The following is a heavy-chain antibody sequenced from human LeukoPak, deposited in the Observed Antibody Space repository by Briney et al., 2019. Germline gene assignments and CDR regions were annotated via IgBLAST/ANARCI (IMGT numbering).Heavy chain of an antibody. CDR1: GFTFSSYA. CDR3: AKTYRVYYFDY. CDR2: INTSGDGT. Sequence: GGSLRLSCAASGFTFSSYAMTWVRQAPGTGLEWVSVINTSGDGTYYADSVKGRFTISRDNSKNTLYLQMNSLRAEDTAVYYCAKTYRVYYFDYWGQGTLVTVSS. J-gene: IGHJ4*02. D-gene: IGHD6-13*01. V-gene: IGHV3-23*01.